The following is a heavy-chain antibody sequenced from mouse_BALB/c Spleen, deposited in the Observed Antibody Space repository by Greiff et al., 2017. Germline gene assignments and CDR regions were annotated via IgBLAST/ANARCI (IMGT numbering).Heavy chain of an antibody. CDR2: ISSGSSTI. CDR1: GFTFSSFG. J-gene: IGHJ4*01. Sequence: EVMLVESGGGLVQPGGSRKLSCAASGFTFSSFGMHWVRQAPEKGLEWVAYISSGSSTIYYADTVKGRFTISRDNPKNTLFLQMTSLRSEDTAMYYCARSKSSYGYGDYYAMDYWGQGTSVTVSS. V-gene: IGHV5-17*02. CDR3: ARSKSSYGYGDYYAMDY. D-gene: IGHD2-9*01.